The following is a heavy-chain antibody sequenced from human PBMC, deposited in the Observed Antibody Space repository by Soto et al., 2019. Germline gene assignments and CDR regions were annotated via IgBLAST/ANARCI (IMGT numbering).Heavy chain of an antibody. D-gene: IGHD3-10*01. V-gene: IGHV1-2*02. Sequence: ASVKVSFKASGYTFTGYFIHWVRQAPGQGREWMGWINPYSGGADYAQSFQGRVTMTSDTSISTVYMELSRLRFDDTAVYYCASVIRGPYSNSPLDTWGQGTVVTVSS. CDR2: INPYSGGA. CDR3: ASVIRGPYSNSPLDT. CDR1: GYTFTGYF. J-gene: IGHJ5*02.